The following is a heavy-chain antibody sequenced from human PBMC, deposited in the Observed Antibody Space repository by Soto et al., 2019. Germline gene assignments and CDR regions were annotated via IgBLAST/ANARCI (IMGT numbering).Heavy chain of an antibody. CDR3: ARDRSLVIGYYYYDMDV. Sequence: ASVKVSCKASGYTFTSYGISWVRQAPGQGLEWMGWISAYNGNTNSAQKLQGRVTMTTDTSTSTAYMELRSLRSDDTAVYYCARDRSLVIGYYYYDMDVWGQGTTVTVSS. V-gene: IGHV1-18*01. CDR2: ISAYNGNT. J-gene: IGHJ6*02. CDR1: GYTFTSYG. D-gene: IGHD3-22*01.